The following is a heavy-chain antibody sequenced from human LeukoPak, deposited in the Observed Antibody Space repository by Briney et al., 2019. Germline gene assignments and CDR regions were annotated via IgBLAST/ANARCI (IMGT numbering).Heavy chain of an antibody. V-gene: IGHV4-59*08. Sequence: SETLSLTCTVPGGSMSRYYWSWIRQPPGKGLEWLGYIYYSGSTNYNPSLMSRVTISVDTSKNQFSLKLSSVTAADTAVYYCARRLDSSGWVNYWGQGTLVTVSS. CDR1: GGSMSRYY. CDR3: ARRLDSSGWVNY. J-gene: IGHJ4*02. D-gene: IGHD6-19*01. CDR2: IYYSGST.